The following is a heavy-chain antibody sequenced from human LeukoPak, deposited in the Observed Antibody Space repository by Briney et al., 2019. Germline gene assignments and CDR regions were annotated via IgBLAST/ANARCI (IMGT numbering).Heavy chain of an antibody. CDR3: AKDRRVGASKGLGAFDI. CDR1: GFTFSSYA. D-gene: IGHD1-26*01. CDR2: LSGSGCNT. J-gene: IGHJ3*02. Sequence: LPGGPLRLSCAASGFTFSSYAMSWVRQAPGKGLEWVSTLSGSGCNTYYADSVKGRFTISRDNPRNTLFVQMNSLRAEDTAVYYCAKDRRVGASKGLGAFDIWGHGTMVTVFS. V-gene: IGHV3-23*01.